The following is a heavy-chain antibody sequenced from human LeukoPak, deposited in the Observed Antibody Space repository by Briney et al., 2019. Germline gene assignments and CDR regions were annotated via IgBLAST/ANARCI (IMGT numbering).Heavy chain of an antibody. J-gene: IGHJ4*02. Sequence: GGSLRLSCAASGCTFSSYGMWWVRQAPGRGLEWVSFISIGGDTTYSDSVKGRFTISRGNSKNTLYLQLDSLRAEDTAVYYCAKEIRLSDCWGQGTLVTVSS. CDR1: GCTFSSYG. D-gene: IGHD3-16*01. CDR3: AKEIRLSDC. CDR2: ISIGGDTT. V-gene: IGHV3-23*01.